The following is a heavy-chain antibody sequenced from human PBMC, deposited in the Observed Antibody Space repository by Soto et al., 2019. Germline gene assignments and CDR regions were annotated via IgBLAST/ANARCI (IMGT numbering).Heavy chain of an antibody. V-gene: IGHV3-30-3*01. CDR2: ISYGGNNK. CDR1: GFTFSTSA. J-gene: IGHJ4*02. CDR3: AREEFEAGRGHFGY. Sequence: QVQVVESGGGVVQPGGSLRLSCAASGFTFSTSAMHWVRQAPGKGLEWMAMISYGGNNKYYADSVKGRFTISRDISESTLYLQMHSLRTEDTAVYYCAREEFEAGRGHFGYWGQGTLVSVSS. D-gene: IGHD6-13*01.